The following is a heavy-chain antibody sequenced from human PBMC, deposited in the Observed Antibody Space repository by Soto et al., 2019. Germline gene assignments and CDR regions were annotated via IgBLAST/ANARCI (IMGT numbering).Heavy chain of an antibody. Sequence: GASVKVSCKASGYTFTSYGISWVRQAPGQGLEWMGWISAYNGNTNYAQKLQGRVTMTTDTSTSTAYMELRSLRSDDTAVYYCARYLLDILTGYYDPFDYWGQGTLVTVSS. CDR3: ARYLLDILTGYYDPFDY. J-gene: IGHJ4*02. D-gene: IGHD3-9*01. CDR2: ISAYNGNT. CDR1: GYTFTSYG. V-gene: IGHV1-18*01.